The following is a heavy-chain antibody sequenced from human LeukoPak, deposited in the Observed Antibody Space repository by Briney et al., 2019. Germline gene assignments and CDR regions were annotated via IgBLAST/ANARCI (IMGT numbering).Heavy chain of an antibody. CDR3: ARGRLDYGGNSVVHYFDY. CDR1: GGYIRSGGYA. Sequence: PSQTLSLTCVVSGGYIRSGGYAWSWIRQPPGKGLEWIGYIYNSGRAYSSPSLKSRVTMSVDTSKNQFSLKLSSVTAADTAVYYCARGRLDYGGNSVVHYFDYWGQGTLVTVSS. D-gene: IGHD4-23*01. V-gene: IGHV4-30-4*07. CDR2: IYNSGRA. J-gene: IGHJ4*02.